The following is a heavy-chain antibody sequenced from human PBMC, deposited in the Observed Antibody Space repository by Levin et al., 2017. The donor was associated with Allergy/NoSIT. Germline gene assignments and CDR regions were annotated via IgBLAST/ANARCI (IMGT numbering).Heavy chain of an antibody. Sequence: SGPTLVKPTQTLTLTCSVSGFSLTSREVAVGWIRQPPGKALEWLAVISWDDDKRYSPSLKTRLTITKDTSKNQVVLTMTNMTPEDSGTDYCARYYDFWRLYYPRSADVWGQGTTVTVSS. D-gene: IGHD3/OR15-3a*01. CDR2: ISWDDDK. J-gene: IGHJ6*02. CDR3: ARYYDFWRLYYPRSADV. V-gene: IGHV2-5*02. CDR1: GFSLTSREVA.